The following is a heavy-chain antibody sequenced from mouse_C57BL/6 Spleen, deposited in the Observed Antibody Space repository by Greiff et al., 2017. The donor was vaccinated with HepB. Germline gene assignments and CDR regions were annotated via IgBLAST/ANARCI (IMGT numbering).Heavy chain of an antibody. Sequence: EVQLQQSGPELVKPGASVKISCKASGYTFTDYYMNWVKQSHGKSLEWIGDINPNNGGTSYNQKFKGKATLTVDKSSSTAYMELRSLTSEDSAVYYCARRGGYWGNFFDYWGQGTTLTVSS. J-gene: IGHJ2*01. V-gene: IGHV1-26*01. D-gene: IGHD2-3*01. CDR3: ARRGGYWGNFFDY. CDR2: INPNNGGT. CDR1: GYTFTDYY.